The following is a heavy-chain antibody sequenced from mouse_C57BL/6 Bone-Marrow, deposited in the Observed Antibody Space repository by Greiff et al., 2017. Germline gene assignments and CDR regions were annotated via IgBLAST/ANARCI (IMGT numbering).Heavy chain of an antibody. Sequence: VQLQQPGAELVKPGASVKLSCKASGYTFTSYWMQWVKQRPGQGLEWIGEFDPSDSYTNYNQKFKGKATLTVDTSSSTAYMQLSSLTSEDSAVYYCARRTTAFDVWGTGTTVTVSS. J-gene: IGHJ1*03. V-gene: IGHV1-50*01. CDR1: GYTFTSYW. CDR2: FDPSDSYT. D-gene: IGHD1-2*01. CDR3: ARRTTAFDV.